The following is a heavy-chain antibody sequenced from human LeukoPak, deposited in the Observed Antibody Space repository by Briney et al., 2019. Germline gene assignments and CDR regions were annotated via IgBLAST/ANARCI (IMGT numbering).Heavy chain of an antibody. D-gene: IGHD3-3*01. CDR2: IYSGGST. CDR3: ARDRLRFLEWLYLFDY. CDR1: GFTVSSNY. J-gene: IGHJ4*02. V-gene: IGHV3-53*01. Sequence: PGGSLRLSCAASGFTVSSNYMSWVRQAPGKGLEWVSVIYSGGSTYYVDSVKGRFTISRDNAKNSLYLQMNSLRAEDTAVYYCARDRLRFLEWLYLFDYWGQGTLVTVSS.